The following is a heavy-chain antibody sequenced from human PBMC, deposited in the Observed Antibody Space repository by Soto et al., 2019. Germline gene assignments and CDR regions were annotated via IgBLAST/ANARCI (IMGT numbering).Heavy chain of an antibody. CDR3: ARVYYYDSSGYRSWAYCYYWMDV. Sequence: KPSETLSLTCAVYGGSFNAYYWSWVRQPPGKGLEWIGEINHSGSTNYNPSLKSRVTISVDTSKNQFSLKLSSVTAADTAVYYCARVYYYDSSGYRSWAYCYYWMDVWGQGTLVTVSS. V-gene: IGHV4-34*01. CDR2: INHSGST. CDR1: GGSFNAYY. D-gene: IGHD3-22*01. J-gene: IGHJ6*02.